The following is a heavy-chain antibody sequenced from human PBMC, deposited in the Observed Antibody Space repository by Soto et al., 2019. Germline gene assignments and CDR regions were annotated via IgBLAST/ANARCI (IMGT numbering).Heavy chain of an antibody. D-gene: IGHD3-22*01. CDR3: ARDRYFYDSAGYYRTLDS. V-gene: IGHV4-59*01. J-gene: IGHJ5*01. CDR1: GVSFNNDY. CDR2: ILHSGIT. Sequence: ETLCLTCPIHGVSFNNDYWTWIPHSPGKALEWIGYILHSGITDYNPSVKSRVTISIDKSKNLFSLKLTSVTAADTAVYYCARDRYFYDSAGYYRTLDSWGQGILVTVSS.